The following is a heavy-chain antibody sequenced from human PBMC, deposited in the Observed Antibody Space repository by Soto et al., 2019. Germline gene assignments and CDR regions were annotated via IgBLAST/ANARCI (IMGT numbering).Heavy chain of an antibody. CDR3: ARVEYYDSSGLLLGLAFDY. CDR2: IKQDGSEK. CDR1: GFTFSSYW. J-gene: IGHJ4*02. V-gene: IGHV3-7*01. D-gene: IGHD3-22*01. Sequence: GGSLRLSCAASGFTFSSYWMSWVRQAPGKGLEWVANIKQDGSEKYYVDSVKGRFTISRDNAKNSLYLQMNSLRAEDTAVYYCARVEYYDSSGLLLGLAFDYWGQGTLVTVSS.